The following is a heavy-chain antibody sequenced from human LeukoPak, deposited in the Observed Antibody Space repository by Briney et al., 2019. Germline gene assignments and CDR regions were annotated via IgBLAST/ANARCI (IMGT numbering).Heavy chain of an antibody. D-gene: IGHD3-16*01. CDR1: GYTFTGYY. Sequence: ASVKVSCKASGYTFTGYYMHWVRQAPGQGLEWMGWINPNSGGTNYAQKFQGRVTMTRDTSISTAYMELSRLRSDDTAVYYCARDPSCNNSFGAIDYWGQRTLVTVSS. V-gene: IGHV1-2*02. J-gene: IGHJ4*02. CDR3: ARDPSCNNSFGAIDY. CDR2: INPNSGGT.